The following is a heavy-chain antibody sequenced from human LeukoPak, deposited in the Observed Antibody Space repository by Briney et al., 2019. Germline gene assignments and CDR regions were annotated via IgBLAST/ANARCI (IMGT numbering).Heavy chain of an antibody. CDR2: MNPNSGNT. J-gene: IGHJ6*02. CDR1: GYTFTSYD. Sequence: ASVKVSCKASGYTFTSYDINWVRQATGQGLEWMGWMNPNSGNTGYAQKFQGRVTMTRNTSISTAYMELSSLRSEDTAVYYCARGRYCSSTSCYTPYYYYGMDVWGQGTTVTVSS. CDR3: ARGRYCSSTSCYTPYYYYGMDV. V-gene: IGHV1-8*01. D-gene: IGHD2-2*02.